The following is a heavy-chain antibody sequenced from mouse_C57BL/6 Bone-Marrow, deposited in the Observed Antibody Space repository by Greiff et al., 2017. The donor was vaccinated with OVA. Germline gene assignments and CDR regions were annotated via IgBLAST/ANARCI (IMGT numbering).Heavy chain of an antibody. CDR3: ARHERWLLRAMDY. V-gene: IGHV5-12*01. Sequence: EVKLVESGGGLVQPGGSLKLSCAASGFTFSDYYMYWVRQTPEKRLEWVAYLSNGGGSTYYPDTVKGRFTISRDNAKNTLYLQMSRLKSEDTAMDYCARHERWLLRAMDYWGQGTSVTVSS. J-gene: IGHJ4*01. D-gene: IGHD2-3*01. CDR1: GFTFSDYY. CDR2: LSNGGGST.